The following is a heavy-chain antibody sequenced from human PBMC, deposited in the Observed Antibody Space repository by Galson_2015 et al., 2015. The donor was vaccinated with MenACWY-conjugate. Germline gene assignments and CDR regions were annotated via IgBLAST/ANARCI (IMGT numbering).Heavy chain of an antibody. Sequence: SLRLSCAASGFTFSRYWMHWVRQSPGKGLVWVSRINSDGSAAGYADSVKGRFTISIDNAKNTLYLQMNSLRAEDRAVYYCATYCSSPSCYANGAYWGQGTLVTVSS. CDR3: ATYCSSPSCYANGAY. D-gene: IGHD2-2*01. V-gene: IGHV3-74*01. CDR1: GFTFSRYW. CDR2: INSDGSAA. J-gene: IGHJ4*02.